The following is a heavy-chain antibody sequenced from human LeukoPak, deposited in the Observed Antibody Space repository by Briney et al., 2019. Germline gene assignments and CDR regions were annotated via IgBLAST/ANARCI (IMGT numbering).Heavy chain of an antibody. CDR2: INSDGSST. D-gene: IGHD3-9*01. Sequence: GGSLRLSCAASGFTFISNWMHWVRQAPGKGLVWVSRINSDGSSTSYADSVKGRFTISRDNAKNSLYLQMNNLRVEDTAVYYCARAPTKFRRDWFDPWGQGTLVTVSS. V-gene: IGHV3-74*01. CDR3: ARAPTKFRRDWFDP. CDR1: GFTFISNW. J-gene: IGHJ5*02.